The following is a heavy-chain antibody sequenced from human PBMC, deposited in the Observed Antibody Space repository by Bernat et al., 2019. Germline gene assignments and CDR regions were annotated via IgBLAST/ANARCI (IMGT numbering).Heavy chain of an antibody. D-gene: IGHD6-13*01. Sequence: QVQLVESGGGVVQPGRSLRLSCAASGFTFSSCNMHWVRQAPGKGLEWLALIFTDGSPTYYADSVKGRFTISRDNSKNTLYLQMNTLTAEDTAVYCCAGNIAAPFGMDVWGQGTTVTVSS. V-gene: IGHV3-30*04. CDR2: IFTDGSPT. CDR3: AGNIAAPFGMDV. J-gene: IGHJ6*02. CDR1: GFTFSSCN.